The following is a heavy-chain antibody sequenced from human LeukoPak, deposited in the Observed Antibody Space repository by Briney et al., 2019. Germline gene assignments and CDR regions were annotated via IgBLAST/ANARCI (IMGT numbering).Heavy chain of an antibody. D-gene: IGHD6-19*01. V-gene: IGHV4-4*02. CDR3: ARRGGQWLVRYYFDY. Sequence: SGTLSLTCAVSGGSISSSNWWSWVRQPPGKGLEWIGEIYHSGSTNYNPSLKSRVTISVDKSKNQFSLKLSSVTAADTAVYYCARRGGQWLVRYYFDYWGQGTLVTVSS. J-gene: IGHJ4*02. CDR2: IYHSGST. CDR1: GGSISSSNW.